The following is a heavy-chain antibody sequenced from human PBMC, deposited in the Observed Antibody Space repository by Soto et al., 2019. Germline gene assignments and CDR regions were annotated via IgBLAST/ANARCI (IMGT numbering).Heavy chain of an antibody. D-gene: IGHD3-10*02. J-gene: IGHJ6*02. V-gene: IGHV3-74*01. CDR2: ISTDGSST. CDR1: GFTFSNYW. CDR3: ARGGRVFDYYYGMDV. Sequence: EMQLVESGGGLVKPGGSLRISCAASGFTFSNYWMHWVRQTPGKGLVWVSRISTDGSSTWYADYVKGRFTISRDSAKNALYIQMSSLRAEDTAVYYCARGGRVFDYYYGMDVWGQWTTGGVS.